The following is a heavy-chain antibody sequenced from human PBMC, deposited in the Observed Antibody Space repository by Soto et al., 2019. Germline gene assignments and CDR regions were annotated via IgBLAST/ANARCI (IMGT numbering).Heavy chain of an antibody. CDR2: FDPEDGET. D-gene: IGHD6-19*01. CDR3: ATAAIAVAAGGAFDI. J-gene: IGHJ3*02. V-gene: IGHV1-24*01. CDR1: GYTLTELS. Sequence: EASVKVSCKVSGYTLTELSMHWVRQAPGKGLEWMGGFDPEDGETIYAQKFQGRVTMTEDTSTDTAYMELSSLRSEDTAVYYCATAAIAVAAGGAFDIWGQGTMVTVSS.